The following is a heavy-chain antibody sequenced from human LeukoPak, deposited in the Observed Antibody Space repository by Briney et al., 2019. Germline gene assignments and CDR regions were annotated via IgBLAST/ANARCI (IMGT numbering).Heavy chain of an antibody. CDR2: ISSSSSTI. Sequence: GGSLRLSCAASGFTFSSYSMNWVRQAPGKGLEWVSYISSSSSTIYYADSVKGRFTISRDNAKNSLYLQMNSLRAEDTAVYYCASSPVLRYFDWLFHPLTRWGQGTLVTVSS. CDR3: ASSPVLRYFDWLFHPLTR. D-gene: IGHD3-9*01. CDR1: GFTFSSYS. V-gene: IGHV3-48*01. J-gene: IGHJ4*02.